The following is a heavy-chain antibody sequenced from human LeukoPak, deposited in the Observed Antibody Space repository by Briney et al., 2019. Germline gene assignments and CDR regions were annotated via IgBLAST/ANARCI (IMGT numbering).Heavy chain of an antibody. CDR2: ISGRDDST. J-gene: IGHJ4*02. CDR3: AKWGDYDILTGYYDPDY. Sequence: GGSLRLSCAASGFTVTNYAMYWVRQAPGKGLEWVSAISGRDDSTYYADSVKGRFTISRDNSKNTLFLQMNSLRAEDTAVYYCAKWGDYDILTGYYDPDYWGQGTLVTVSS. CDR1: GFTVTNYA. V-gene: IGHV3-23*01. D-gene: IGHD3-9*01.